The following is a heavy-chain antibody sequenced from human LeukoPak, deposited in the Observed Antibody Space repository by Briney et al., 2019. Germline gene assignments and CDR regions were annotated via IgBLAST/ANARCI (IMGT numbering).Heavy chain of an antibody. CDR3: AKGGRGNGEVY. D-gene: IGHD2-8*01. CDR2: IKQDGSEK. V-gene: IGHV3-7*01. Sequence: PGGSLRLSCAASGSTFSNDWMSWVRQAPGKGLEWVANIKQDGSEKNYVDSVKGRFTISRDNAKSSLFLQMNDLRAEDTAVYYCAKGGRGNGEVYWGQGTLVTVSS. CDR1: GSTFSNDW. J-gene: IGHJ4*02.